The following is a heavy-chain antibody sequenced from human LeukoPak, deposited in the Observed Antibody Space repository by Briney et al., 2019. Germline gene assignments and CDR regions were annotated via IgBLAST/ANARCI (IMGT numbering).Heavy chain of an antibody. CDR2: IWYDGSNK. J-gene: IGHJ4*02. D-gene: IGHD2-8*01. CDR1: RFIFSSSG. CDR3: ARDQGTSGGWPAVGRMGYFDY. Sequence: GGSLRLSCAASRFIFSSSGMHWVSQTPGKGLEWVGIIWYDGSNKYYADSVKGRFTIARDNAKNTVYLQMNSLRVEDTAVYYCARDQGTSGGWPAVGRMGYFDYWGQGTLVTVSS. V-gene: IGHV3-33*01.